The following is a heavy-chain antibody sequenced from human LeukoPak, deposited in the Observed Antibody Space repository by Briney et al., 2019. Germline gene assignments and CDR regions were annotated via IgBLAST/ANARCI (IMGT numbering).Heavy chain of an antibody. V-gene: IGHV3-74*01. D-gene: IGHD3-10*01. Sequence: GGSLRLSCAASGFTFSNYWMHWVRQAPGKGLVWVSRLNADGNSITYADSVRGRFTISRDNAKNTVHLQMNSLRAEDTAVYYCAKDHRGGDSGSYYNRGFDYWGQGTLVTVSS. CDR1: GFTFSNYW. J-gene: IGHJ4*02. CDR3: AKDHRGGDSGSYYNRGFDY. CDR2: LNADGNSI.